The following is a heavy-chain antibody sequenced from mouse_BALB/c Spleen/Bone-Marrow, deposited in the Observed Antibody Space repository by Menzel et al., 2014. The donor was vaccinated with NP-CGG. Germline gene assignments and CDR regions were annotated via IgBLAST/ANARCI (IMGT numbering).Heavy chain of an antibody. CDR2: IDPANGNT. D-gene: IGHD2-4*01. J-gene: IGHJ2*01. V-gene: IGHV14-3*02. CDR3: ARFPYDYGGGDY. CDR1: GFNIKDTY. Sequence: VQLQQSGAELVEPGASVKLSCTASGFNIKDTYMHWVKQRPEQGLEWIGRIDPANGNTKYDPKFQGKATITADTSSNTAYLQLSSLTSEDTAVYYCARFPYDYGGGDYWGQGTTLTVSS.